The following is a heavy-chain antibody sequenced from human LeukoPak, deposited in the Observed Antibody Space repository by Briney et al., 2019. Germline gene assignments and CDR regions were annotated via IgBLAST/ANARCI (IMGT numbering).Heavy chain of an antibody. CDR1: GFTVSSNY. CDR2: IYSGGST. CDR3: ASSRGSYLNDAFDI. V-gene: IGHV3-53*01. D-gene: IGHD1-26*01. J-gene: IGHJ3*02. Sequence: PGGSLRLSCAASGFTVSSNYMSWVRKAPGKGLEWVSVIYSGGSTYYADSVKGRFTISRDNSKNTLYLQMNSLRAEDTAVYYCASSRGSYLNDAFDIWGQGTMVTVSS.